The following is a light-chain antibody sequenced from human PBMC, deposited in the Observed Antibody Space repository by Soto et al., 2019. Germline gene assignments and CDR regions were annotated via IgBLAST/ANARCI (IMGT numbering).Light chain of an antibody. V-gene: IGKV3-11*01. CDR2: DAS. Sequence: EIVLTQSPATLSLSPWERATLSCRASQSVSSYLAWYQQKPGQAPRLLIYDASNRATGIPARFSGSGSGTEFTLTISSLQSEDFAVYYCQQRSNWLFGPGTKVDIK. J-gene: IGKJ3*01. CDR1: QSVSSY. CDR3: QQRSNWL.